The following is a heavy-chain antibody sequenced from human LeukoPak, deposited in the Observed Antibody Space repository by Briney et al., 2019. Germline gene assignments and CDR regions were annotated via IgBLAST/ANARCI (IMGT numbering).Heavy chain of an antibody. CDR2: IYYSGSS. V-gene: IGHV4-39*07. CDR1: GGSISSSSSY. D-gene: IGHD3-22*01. CDR3: ARTYDSPGYYSPDYYYMDV. Sequence: PSETLSLTCSVSGGSISSSSSYWGWIRQPPGKGLERIGSIYYSGSSFDNPALKSRVTMSVDTSNNEFSLKLNSVTAADTAVYYCARTYDSPGYYSPDYYYMDVWGKGTTVTISS. J-gene: IGHJ6*03.